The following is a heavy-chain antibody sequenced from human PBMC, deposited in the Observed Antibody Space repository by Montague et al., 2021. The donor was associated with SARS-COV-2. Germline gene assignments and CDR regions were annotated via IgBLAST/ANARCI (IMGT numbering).Heavy chain of an antibody. CDR3: AREYIEAAGHGNDY. CDR2: ISRSGSII. CDR1: GFTFSSYE. D-gene: IGHD6-13*01. Sequence: SLRLSCAASGFTFSSYEMNWVRQAPGKGLEWVSYISRSGSIIYYADSVQGRFTISRDNAKNSLYLQMNSLRAEDTAVYYCAREYIEAAGHGNDYWGQGTLVTVSS. J-gene: IGHJ4*02. V-gene: IGHV3-48*03.